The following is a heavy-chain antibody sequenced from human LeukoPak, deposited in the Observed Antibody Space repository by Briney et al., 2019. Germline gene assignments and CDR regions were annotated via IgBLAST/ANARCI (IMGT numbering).Heavy chain of an antibody. CDR2: IDPSDSYT. D-gene: IGHD5-12*01. CDR3: ARHEAGVDSGYDEHGFNF. V-gene: IGHV5-10-1*01. Sequence: AEPLQISSKASGCSITSYCISRVGRMPRKDGLWLGRIDPSDSYTTYSPSFQGHVIISADKSISAAYLQWSSLKASDSAMYYCARHEAGVDSGYDEHGFNFRGGGTMVTVSS. CDR1: GCSITSYC. J-gene: IGHJ3*01.